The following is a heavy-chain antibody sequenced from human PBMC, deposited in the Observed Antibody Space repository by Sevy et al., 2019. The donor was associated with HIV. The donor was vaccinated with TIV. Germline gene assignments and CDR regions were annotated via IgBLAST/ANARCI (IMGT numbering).Heavy chain of an antibody. V-gene: IGHV1-46*01. D-gene: IGHD3-9*01. Sequence: ASGKVSCKASGYAFTSYYMHWVRQAPGQGLEWMGIINPSSGSTSYAQKFQGRVTMTRDTSTSTVYMQLSSLRSEDTAVYYCARDSDNYDILTGYYPFDYWGQGTLVTVSS. J-gene: IGHJ4*02. CDR1: GYAFTSYY. CDR3: ARDSDNYDILTGYYPFDY. CDR2: INPSSGST.